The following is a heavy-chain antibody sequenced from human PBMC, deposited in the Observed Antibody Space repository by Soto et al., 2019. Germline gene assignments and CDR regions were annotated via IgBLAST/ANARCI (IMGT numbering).Heavy chain of an antibody. J-gene: IGHJ4*02. D-gene: IGHD3-10*01. CDR1: GGSISSGGYY. CDR3: ARDRSMVRGDGIDY. CDR2: IYYSGST. Sequence: QVQLQESGPGLVKPSQTLSLTCTVSGGSISSGGYYWSWIRQHPGKGLEWIGYIYYSGSTYYNPSLKSRVTISLDTSKTQFSLKLSSVTAADTAVYYCARDRSMVRGDGIDYWGQGTLVTVSS. V-gene: IGHV4-31*03.